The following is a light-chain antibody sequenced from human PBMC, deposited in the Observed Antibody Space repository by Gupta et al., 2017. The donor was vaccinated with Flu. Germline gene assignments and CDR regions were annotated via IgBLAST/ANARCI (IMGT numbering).Light chain of an antibody. Sequence: AATSVSGGSSATGGNCVYWDQLEPETAHKLLIYSNNQRTTGVPDRFSGSKSGTAATLAISGLGAEDEADYYCSALDDGGSGHMFGGGTKLTVL. V-gene: IGLV1-47*02. J-gene: IGLJ3*02. CDR1: SSATGGNC. CDR2: SNN. CDR3: SALDDGGSGHM.